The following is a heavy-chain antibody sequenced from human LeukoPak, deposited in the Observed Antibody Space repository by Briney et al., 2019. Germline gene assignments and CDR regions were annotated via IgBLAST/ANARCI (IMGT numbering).Heavy chain of an antibody. V-gene: IGHV3-33*01. J-gene: IGHJ4*02. CDR2: IWYDGSSK. Sequence: RSLRLSCAASGFSFSAYGVHWVRQAPGKGLEWVAVIWYDGSSKDYADSVKGRFTLSRDNSKNTLYLQMNSLTVEDTAVYYCARSQNSSLIDYWGQGTLVTVSS. CDR3: ARSQNSSLIDY. D-gene: IGHD6-13*01. CDR1: GFSFSAYG.